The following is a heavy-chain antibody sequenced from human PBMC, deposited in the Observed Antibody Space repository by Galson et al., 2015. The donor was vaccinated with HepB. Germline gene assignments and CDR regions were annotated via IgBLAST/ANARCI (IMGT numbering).Heavy chain of an antibody. CDR2: ISGYNGNT. CDR3: ARRRGYNDLLTAFSAPTDYYYYYGMDV. J-gene: IGHJ6*02. CDR1: GYTFTSYG. Sequence: SVKVSCKASGYTFTSYGINWVRQAPGQGPEWMGWISGYNGNTNYAQNFQGRVTLTADTSTTTAYMELRSLSSDDTAVYYCARRRGYNDLLTAFSAPTDYYYYYGMDVWGQGTTVTVSS. V-gene: IGHV1-18*01. D-gene: IGHD3-9*01.